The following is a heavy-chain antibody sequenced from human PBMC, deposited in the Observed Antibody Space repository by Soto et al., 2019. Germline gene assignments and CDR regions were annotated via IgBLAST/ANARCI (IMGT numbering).Heavy chain of an antibody. V-gene: IGHV4-30-4*01. J-gene: IGHJ4*02. CDR3: AIGYGSGLFDF. CDR1: GGSISSGDNY. Sequence: QVQLQESGPGLVRPSQTLSLTCTVSGGSISSGDNYWTWIRQPPGKGLEWIGYIYFSGRTYYNPTLKSRGSIAADTSKNQFSLKLSSVPAADTAVDYCAIGYGSGLFDFWGQGTLVTVSS. D-gene: IGHD3-10*01. CDR2: IYFSGRT.